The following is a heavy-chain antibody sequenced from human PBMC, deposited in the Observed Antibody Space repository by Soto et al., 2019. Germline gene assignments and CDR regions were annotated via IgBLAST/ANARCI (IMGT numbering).Heavy chain of an antibody. V-gene: IGHV3-48*01. Sequence: GGSLRLSCAASGFIFGSYSMNWVRQAPGKGVEWVSYISSSSSTIYYADSVKGRFTISRDNAKNSLYLQMNSLRAEDTAVYYCARADYGDYGIDYWGQGTLVTVSS. J-gene: IGHJ4*02. D-gene: IGHD4-17*01. CDR3: ARADYGDYGIDY. CDR2: ISSSSSTI. CDR1: GFIFGSYS.